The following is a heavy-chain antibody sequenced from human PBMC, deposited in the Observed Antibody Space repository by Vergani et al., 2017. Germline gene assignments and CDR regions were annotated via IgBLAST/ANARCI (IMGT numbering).Heavy chain of an antibody. CDR1: GFSLTTGGEG. D-gene: IGHD3-9*01. V-gene: IGHV2-5*01. CDR3: VHRLGYFDWDGAFDV. CDR2: VYWNDDE. Sequence: QITSRESGPTLVKPTQTLTLTCTFSGFSLTTGGEGVGWIRQPPGRALELLAFVYWNDDERYSPSLKSRVTITKDTSKNEVILTMATMDPVDTATYYCVHRLGYFDWDGAFDVWGPGTMVTVSS. J-gene: IGHJ3*01.